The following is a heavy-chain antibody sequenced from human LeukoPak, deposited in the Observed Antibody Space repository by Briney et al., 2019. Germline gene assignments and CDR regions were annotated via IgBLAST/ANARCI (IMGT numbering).Heavy chain of an antibody. J-gene: IGHJ5*02. Sequence: SETLSLTCAVYGGSFSGYYWSWIRQPPGKGLEWIGRIYFSGGTSYNPSLKSRVTISVDTSKNQFSLRLRSVTAADTAVYYCARRYRKGYCSTTTCNWFDPWGQGTLVTVSS. CDR2: IYFSGGT. V-gene: IGHV4-34*01. CDR1: GGSFSGYY. D-gene: IGHD2-2*01. CDR3: ARRYRKGYCSTTTCNWFDP.